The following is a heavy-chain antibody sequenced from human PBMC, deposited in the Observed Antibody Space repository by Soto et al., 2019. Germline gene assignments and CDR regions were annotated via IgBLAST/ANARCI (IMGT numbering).Heavy chain of an antibody. V-gene: IGHV3-21*01. D-gene: IGHD5-18*01. CDR3: ARTSGYSYGSLDY. CDR2: ITSSSGYI. Sequence: GGSLSLSCATSGFSFSIYSMNWVRQVPGKGLEWVSSITSSSGYIYYADSVKGRFTISRDNSKNSLYLQMNSLRAEDTAVYYCARTSGYSYGSLDYWGQGT. CDR1: GFSFSIYS. J-gene: IGHJ4*02.